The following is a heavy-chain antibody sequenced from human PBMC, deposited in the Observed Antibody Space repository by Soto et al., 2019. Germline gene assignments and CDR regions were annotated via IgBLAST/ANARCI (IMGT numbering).Heavy chain of an antibody. CDR2: ISSSSNTI. V-gene: IGHV3-48*02. CDR3: ARDRSSGWYGCSDY. D-gene: IGHD6-19*01. CDR1: GFTLSNYV. Sequence: PGGSLRLSCQAAGFTLSNYVMNWVRQAPGKGLEWVSYISSSSNTIYYADSVKGRFTISRDNAKSSLFLQMNSLTDEDTAIYYYARDRSSGWYGCSDYWGQGTLVTVS. J-gene: IGHJ4*02.